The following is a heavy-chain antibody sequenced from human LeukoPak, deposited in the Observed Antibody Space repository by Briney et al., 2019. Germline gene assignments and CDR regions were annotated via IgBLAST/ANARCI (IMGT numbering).Heavy chain of an antibody. Sequence: SVKVSCKASGGTFSSYAISWVLQAPGQGLEWMGRIIPIFGTANYAQKFQGRVTITTDESTSTAYMELSSLRSEDTAVYYCARDPSPYYYDSSGYYSYYFDYWGQGTLVTVSS. CDR2: IIPIFGTA. CDR1: GGTFSSYA. D-gene: IGHD3-22*01. J-gene: IGHJ4*02. CDR3: ARDPSPYYYDSSGYYSYYFDY. V-gene: IGHV1-69*05.